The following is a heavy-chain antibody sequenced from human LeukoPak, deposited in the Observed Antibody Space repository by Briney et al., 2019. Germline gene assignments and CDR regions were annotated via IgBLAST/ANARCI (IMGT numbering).Heavy chain of an antibody. CDR2: INHSGST. Sequence: PSETLSLTCAVYGGSFSGYYWSWIRQPPGKGLEWIGEINHSGSTNYNPSLKSRATISVDTSKNQFSLKLSSVTAADTAVYYCARRPRRHYYGSGSYHNWFDPWGQGTLVTVSS. D-gene: IGHD3-10*01. CDR1: GGSFSGYY. CDR3: ARRPRRHYYGSGSYHNWFDP. V-gene: IGHV4-34*01. J-gene: IGHJ5*02.